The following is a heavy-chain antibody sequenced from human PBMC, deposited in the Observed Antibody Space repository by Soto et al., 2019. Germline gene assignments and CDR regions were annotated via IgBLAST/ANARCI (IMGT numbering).Heavy chain of an antibody. Sequence: EVQLVESGGGLVQPGGSLRLSCAASGFTFSSYSMNWVRQAPGKGLEWVSYISSSSSTIYYADSVKGRFTISRDNAKNSLYLQMNSLRDEDTAVYYCARGRGRAGYNYRGDYWGQGTLVTVSS. CDR3: ARGRGRAGYNYRGDY. CDR2: ISSSSSTI. J-gene: IGHJ4*02. D-gene: IGHD5-18*01. CDR1: GFTFSSYS. V-gene: IGHV3-48*02.